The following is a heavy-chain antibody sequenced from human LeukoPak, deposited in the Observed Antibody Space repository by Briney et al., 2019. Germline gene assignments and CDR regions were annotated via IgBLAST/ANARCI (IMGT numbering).Heavy chain of an antibody. CDR2: IGYDGTNE. CDR1: GFTFSSYG. Sequence: PGGSLRLSCAASGFTFSSYGMHWVRQAPGKGLEWVALIGYDGTNEYYADSVKGRFTISRDNSKNTLYLQMNSLRAEDTAVYYCAKATTGYSSSWYNWFDPWGQGTLVTVSS. V-gene: IGHV3-30*02. CDR3: AKATTGYSSSWYNWFDP. J-gene: IGHJ5*02. D-gene: IGHD6-13*01.